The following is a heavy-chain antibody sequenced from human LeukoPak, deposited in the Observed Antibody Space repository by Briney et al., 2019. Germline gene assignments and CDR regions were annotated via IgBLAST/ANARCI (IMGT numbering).Heavy chain of an antibody. CDR1: GGSISSYY. V-gene: IGHV4-4*07. Sequence: PSETLSLTCTVSGGSISSYYWSWIRRPAGKGLEWIGRMYTSGSTKYNPSLKSRVTMSVDTSKNQFPLNLSSVTAADTALYYCARHDVLGAFDMWGQGTMVTVSS. CDR2: MYTSGST. CDR3: ARHDVLGAFDM. D-gene: IGHD3-9*01. J-gene: IGHJ3*02.